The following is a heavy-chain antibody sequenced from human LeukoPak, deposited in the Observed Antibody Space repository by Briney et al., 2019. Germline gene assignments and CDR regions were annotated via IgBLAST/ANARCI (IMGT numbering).Heavy chain of an antibody. V-gene: IGHV2-5*02. CDR3: AHTGSAHGDDWFDP. CDR1: GFSLNTSGVG. D-gene: IGHD7-27*01. Sequence: SGPTLVKPIETLTLTCTFSGFSLNTSGVGVGWIRQPPGKALEWLALISRDDDKRYSPSLKSRLTITKDTSKNQVALTLANLDPVDTATYYCAHTGSAHGDDWFDPWGQGSLVTVSS. J-gene: IGHJ5*02. CDR2: ISRDDDK.